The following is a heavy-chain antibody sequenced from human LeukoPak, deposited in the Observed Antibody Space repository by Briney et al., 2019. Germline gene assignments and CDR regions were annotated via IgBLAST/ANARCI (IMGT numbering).Heavy chain of an antibody. CDR3: ARPFRTYCGGDCYRTFDY. CDR1: GFTFSTSY. D-gene: IGHD2-21*02. J-gene: IGHJ4*02. CDR2: ISSYGDYI. V-gene: IGHV3-21*01. Sequence: PGGSLRLSRAASGFTFSTSYMSWVRQAPGKGLEWVSSISSYGDYIFYADSVKGRFTMSRDNADNSLYLQMNSPRAEDTAVYYCARPFRTYCGGDCYRTFDYWGQGTLVTVS.